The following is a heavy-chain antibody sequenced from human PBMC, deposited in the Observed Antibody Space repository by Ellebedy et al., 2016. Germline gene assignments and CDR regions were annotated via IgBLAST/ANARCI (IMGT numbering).Heavy chain of an antibody. D-gene: IGHD5-24*01. J-gene: IGHJ3*02. CDR3: ARHGGMATMVTDAFDI. V-gene: IGHV5-10-1*01. Sequence: GESLKISXKGSGYSFTSYWISWVRQMPGKGLEWMGRIDPSDSYTNYSPSFQGHVTISADKSISTAYLQWSSLKASDTAMYYCARHGGMATMVTDAFDIWGQGTMVTVSS. CDR1: GYSFTSYW. CDR2: IDPSDSYT.